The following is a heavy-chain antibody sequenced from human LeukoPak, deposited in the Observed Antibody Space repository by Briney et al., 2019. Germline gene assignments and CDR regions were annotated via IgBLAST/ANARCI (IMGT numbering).Heavy chain of an antibody. CDR3: ARGQHGDYDNPYYFDY. CDR1: GFTFSSYG. CDR2: INHSGST. D-gene: IGHD4-17*01. Sequence: GSLRLSCAASGFTFSSYGMHWVRQPPGKGLEWIGEINHSGSTNYNPSLKSRVTISVDTSKNQFSLKLSSVTAADTAVYYCARGQHGDYDNPYYFDYWGQGTLVTVSS. V-gene: IGHV4-34*01. J-gene: IGHJ4*02.